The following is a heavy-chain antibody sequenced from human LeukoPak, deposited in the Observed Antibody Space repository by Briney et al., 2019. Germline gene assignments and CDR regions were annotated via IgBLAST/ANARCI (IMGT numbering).Heavy chain of an antibody. CDR1: GDSVSSNSAA. CDR2: TYYRSKWYN. D-gene: IGHD3-9*01. V-gene: IGHV6-1*01. CDR3: ARGYDILTGDRYYFDY. Sequence: SQTLSLTCAISGDSVSSNSAAWNWIRQSPSRGLEWLGRTYYRSKWYNDYAVSVKSQITINPDTSKNQFSLQLNSVTPEDTAVYYCARGYDILTGDRYYFDYWGQGTLVTVSS. J-gene: IGHJ4*02.